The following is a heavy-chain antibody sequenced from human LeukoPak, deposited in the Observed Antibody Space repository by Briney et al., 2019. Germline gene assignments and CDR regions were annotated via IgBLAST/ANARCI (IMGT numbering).Heavy chain of an antibody. CDR3: ARGGGYSYGYNPYNWFDP. V-gene: IGHV4-34*01. Sequence: SETLSLTCAVYGGSFSGYYWSWIRQPPGKGLEWIGEINHSGSTNYNPSLKSRVTISVDTSKNQFSLKLSSVTAADTAVYYCARGGGYSYGYNPYNWFDPWGQGTLVTVSS. CDR2: INHSGST. J-gene: IGHJ5*02. D-gene: IGHD5-18*01. CDR1: GGSFSGYY.